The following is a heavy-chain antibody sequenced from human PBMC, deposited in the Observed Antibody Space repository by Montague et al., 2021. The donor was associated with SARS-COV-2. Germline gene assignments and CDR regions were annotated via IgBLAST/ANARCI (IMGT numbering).Heavy chain of an antibody. CDR3: AKARGGTYYYFDY. J-gene: IGHJ4*02. CDR1: GFTYSDYA. Sequence: SLRLSCAASGFTYSDYAMTWVRQTPGKGLEWVSTISGRGDTTYYADSVKGRFTISRANSRDTLYLEMKSLRADDAAVYYCAKARGGTYYYFDYWGQGTLVTVSS. D-gene: IGHD1-26*01. V-gene: IGHV3-23*01. CDR2: ISGRGDTT.